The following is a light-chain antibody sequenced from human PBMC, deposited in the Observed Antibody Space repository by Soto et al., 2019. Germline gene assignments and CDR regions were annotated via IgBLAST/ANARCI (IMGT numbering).Light chain of an antibody. V-gene: IGKV3-11*01. CDR2: DAS. CDR1: QSVSSY. J-gene: IGKJ5*01. CDR3: QQRSNWPSIT. Sequence: EIVLTQSPATLSLSPGERATLSCRASQSVSSYLACYQQKPGQASRLLIYDASNRATCIPARFSGSGSGTDFTLTINSLEPEDFAVYYCQQRSNWPSITFGQGTRLEI.